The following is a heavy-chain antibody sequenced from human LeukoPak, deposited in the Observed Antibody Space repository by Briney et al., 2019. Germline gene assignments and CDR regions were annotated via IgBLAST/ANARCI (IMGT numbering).Heavy chain of an antibody. CDR2: ISSYNGNT. CDR1: GYTSSSYG. D-gene: IGHD1-1*01. J-gene: IGHJ5*02. Sequence: GASVTVSCKSSGYTSSSYGISWMRQAPGQGLEWMGWISSYNGNTNYAQKFQGRVSMTTDTSTSTAYMELRSLRSDDTAVYYCARDVPGSIGTTARFDPWGQGTLVTVSS. CDR3: ARDVPGSIGTTARFDP. V-gene: IGHV1-18*01.